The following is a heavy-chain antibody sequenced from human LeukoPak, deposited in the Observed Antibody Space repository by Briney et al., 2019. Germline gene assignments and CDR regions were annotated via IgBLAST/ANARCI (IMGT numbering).Heavy chain of an antibody. J-gene: IGHJ2*01. Sequence: GGSLRLSCAASGFTFSSYWMNWVRQAPGKGLEWVSSISSSSSYIYYADSEKGRFTISRDNAKNSLYLQMNSLRAEDTAVYYCARVKGDWPYWYFDLWGRGTLVTVSS. D-gene: IGHD2-21*02. CDR2: ISSSSSYI. CDR3: ARVKGDWPYWYFDL. V-gene: IGHV3-21*01. CDR1: GFTFSSYW.